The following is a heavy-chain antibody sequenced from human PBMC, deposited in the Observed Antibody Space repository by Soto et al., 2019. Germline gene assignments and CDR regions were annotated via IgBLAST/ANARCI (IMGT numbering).Heavy chain of an antibody. J-gene: IGHJ3*02. Sequence: PSETLSLTCTVPGGSISSYYWSWIRQPPGKGLEWMGYIYYTGSTNYNPSLKSRVTILVGTSKNQFSLKLTSVTAADTAVYYCARAVGWLDYDAFDIWGQGTMVTVSS. V-gene: IGHV4-59*01. D-gene: IGHD6-19*01. CDR1: GGSISSYY. CDR3: ARAVGWLDYDAFDI. CDR2: IYYTGST.